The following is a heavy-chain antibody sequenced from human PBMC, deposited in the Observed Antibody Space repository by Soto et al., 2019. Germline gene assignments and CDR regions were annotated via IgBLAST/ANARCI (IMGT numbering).Heavy chain of an antibody. J-gene: IGHJ4*02. V-gene: IGHV4-4*02. CDR3: ARESYYDSSGYYYVSHY. D-gene: IGHD3-22*01. CDR1: GGSISSSNW. CDR2: IYHSGST. Sequence: QVQLQESGPGLVKPSGTLSLTCAVSGGSISSSNWWSWVRQPPGKGLEWIGEIYHSGSTNYNPSLKSRVTISVDKSKNQFSLKLSSVTAADRAVYYCARESYYDSSGYYYVSHYWGQGTLVTVSS.